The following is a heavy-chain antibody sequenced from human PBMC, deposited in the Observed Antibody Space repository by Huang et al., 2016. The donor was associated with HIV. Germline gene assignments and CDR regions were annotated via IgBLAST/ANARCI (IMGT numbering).Heavy chain of an antibody. CDR3: ARGPIRFLAWLLNFDY. Sequence: QILLIESGGGVVQPGRSLRLSCAASGFTFSSYGMHWVRQAPCKGVEWVAVISDDEDNKYYADSVRGHFTISRDNSKNTLYLQMNSLRIEDTAVYYCARGPIRFLAWLLNFDYWGQGALVTVSS. J-gene: IGHJ4*02. CDR2: ISDDEDNK. V-gene: IGHV3-30*03. CDR1: GFTFSSYG. D-gene: IGHD3-3*01.